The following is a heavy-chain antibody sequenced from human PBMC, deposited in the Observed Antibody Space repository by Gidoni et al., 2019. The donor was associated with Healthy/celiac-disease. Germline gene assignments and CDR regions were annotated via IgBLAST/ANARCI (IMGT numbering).Heavy chain of an antibody. Sequence: EVQLVESGGGLVQPGGSLRLSCAASGFTFSSYSMNWVRQAPGKGLEWVSYISSSSSTIYYADSVKGRFTISRDNAKNSLYLQMNSLRAEDTAVYYCARMGGYDSSGYYQNYYYYYGMDVWGQGTTVTVSS. J-gene: IGHJ6*02. CDR2: ISSSSSTI. V-gene: IGHV3-48*04. CDR1: GFTFSSYS. D-gene: IGHD3-22*01. CDR3: ARMGGYDSSGYYQNYYYYYGMDV.